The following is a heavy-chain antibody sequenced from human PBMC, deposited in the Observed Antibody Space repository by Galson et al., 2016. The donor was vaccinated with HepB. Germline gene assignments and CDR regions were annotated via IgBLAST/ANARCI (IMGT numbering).Heavy chain of an antibody. Sequence: SLRLSCAASGFTFRSHAMTWVRQAPGKGLEWLSAISGSGGSAHYADSVRGRFTISRDNSKNTLYLQMNSVRADDTAIYYCVKGEYCSPTRCPNPPPMYSYYGLDVWGQGTTVTVSS. J-gene: IGHJ6*02. V-gene: IGHV3-23*01. CDR2: ISGSGGSA. D-gene: IGHD6-6*01. CDR1: GFTFRSHA. CDR3: VKGEYCSPTRCPNPPPMYSYYGLDV.